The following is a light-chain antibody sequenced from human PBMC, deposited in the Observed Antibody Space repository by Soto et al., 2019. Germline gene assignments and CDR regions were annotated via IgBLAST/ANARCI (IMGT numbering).Light chain of an antibody. Sequence: DIQMTQSPSTLSASVGDRVTITCRASQSISTWLAWYQQKPGKAPKFLIYDASSLESRVPSRFSGSGSGTEFTLTISGPRPDDFATYYCQQYNTYSYTFGQGTKLEIK. V-gene: IGKV1-5*01. CDR3: QQYNTYSYT. CDR1: QSISTW. CDR2: DAS. J-gene: IGKJ2*01.